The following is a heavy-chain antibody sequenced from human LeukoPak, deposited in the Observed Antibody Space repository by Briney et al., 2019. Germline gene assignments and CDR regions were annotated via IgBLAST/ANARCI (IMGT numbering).Heavy chain of an antibody. CDR3: ARHDRSMRFFDY. D-gene: IGHD1-1*01. J-gene: IGHJ4*02. CDR2: ISDNGDTT. V-gene: IGHV3-23*01. CDR1: GFSFRSYV. Sequence: GGSLRLSCAASGFSFRSYVMSWVRQAPGKGLEWVSAISDNGDTTYYADSVEGRFTISRDNSKNTVFLQMYSLRAEDTAVYYCARHDRSMRFFDYWGQGTLVTVSS.